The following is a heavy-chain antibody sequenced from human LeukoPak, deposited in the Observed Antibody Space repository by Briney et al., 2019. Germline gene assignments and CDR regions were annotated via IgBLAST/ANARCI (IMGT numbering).Heavy chain of an antibody. CDR1: GGTFSSYA. J-gene: IGHJ5*02. V-gene: IGHV1-69*05. CDR3: ARNIAVAGIWFDP. D-gene: IGHD6-19*01. CDR2: IIPIFGTA. Sequence: SVKVSCKASGGTFSSYAISWVRQAPGQGLEWMGRIIPIFGTANYAQKFQGRVTITTDESTSTAYMELSSLRSEDTAVYYCARNIAVAGIWFDPWGQGTLVTVSS.